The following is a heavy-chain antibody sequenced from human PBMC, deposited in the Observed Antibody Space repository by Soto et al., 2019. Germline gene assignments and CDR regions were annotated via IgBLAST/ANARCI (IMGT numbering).Heavy chain of an antibody. CDR2: IFPGDSDT. Sequence: GESLKISCKGSGYNFANFWIGWVRQMPGKGLEWMGMIFPGDSDTKNSPSLEGQITMSVDKSDSSAYLQWRSLKASDTAIYYCAAGYSTGLDAFDIWGQGTMVPSPQ. D-gene: IGHD2-8*02. V-gene: IGHV5-51*01. J-gene: IGHJ3*02. CDR3: AAGYSTGLDAFDI. CDR1: GYNFANFW.